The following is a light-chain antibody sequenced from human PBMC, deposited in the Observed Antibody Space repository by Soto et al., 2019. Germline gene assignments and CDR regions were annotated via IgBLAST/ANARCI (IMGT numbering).Light chain of an antibody. J-gene: IGKJ2*01. V-gene: IGKV3-20*01. CDR3: QLYGGSRDT. CDR2: DAS. CDR1: QNIATS. Sequence: EIVLTQSPGTLSLSPGERATLSCRASQNIATSLAWFQQKRGQPPRLLMYDASSRATGIPDRFSGSGSGTDFTLTISRLEPEDFAVYYCQLYGGSRDTFGQGTKLETK.